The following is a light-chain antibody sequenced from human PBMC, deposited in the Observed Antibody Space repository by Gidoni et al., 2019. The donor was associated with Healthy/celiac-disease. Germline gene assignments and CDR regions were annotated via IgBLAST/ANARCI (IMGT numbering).Light chain of an antibody. V-gene: IGKV2-28*01. CDR3: MQALQTPPT. J-gene: IGKJ1*01. CDR2: LGS. CDR1: QSLLHSNGYNY. Sequence: DIVMTQSRLSLPVTPGEPASISCRSSQSLLHSNGYNYLDWYLQKSGQSPQLLIYLGSNRASGVPDRFSGSGSGTDFTLKISRVEAEDVGVYYCMQALQTPPTFGQGTKVEIK.